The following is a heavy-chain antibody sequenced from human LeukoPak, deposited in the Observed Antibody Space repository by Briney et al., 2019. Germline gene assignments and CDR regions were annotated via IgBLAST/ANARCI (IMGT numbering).Heavy chain of an antibody. CDR3: ARVVVGAIYYFDY. V-gene: IGHV1-69*05. CDR2: IIPIFGTA. CDR1: GGTFSSYA. D-gene: IGHD1-26*01. Sequence: SVKVSCKASGGTFSSYAISWVRQAPGQGLEWMGGIIPIFGTANYAQKFQGRVTITTGESTSTAYMELSSLRSEDTAVYYCARVVVGAIYYFDYWGQGTLVTVSS. J-gene: IGHJ4*02.